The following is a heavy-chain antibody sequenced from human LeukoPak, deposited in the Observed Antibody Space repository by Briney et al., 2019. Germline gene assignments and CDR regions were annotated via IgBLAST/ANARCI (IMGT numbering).Heavy chain of an antibody. D-gene: IGHD3-16*01. CDR2: IWYDGSNK. J-gene: IGHJ4*02. V-gene: IGHV3-33*01. Sequence: RGRSLRLSCAASGFTFSSYGMHWVRQAPGKGLEWVAVIWYDGSNKYYADSVKGRFTISRDNSKNTLYLQMNSLRAEDTAVYYCAREGAMRGFDYWGQGTLVTVSS. CDR1: GFTFSSYG. CDR3: AREGAMRGFDY.